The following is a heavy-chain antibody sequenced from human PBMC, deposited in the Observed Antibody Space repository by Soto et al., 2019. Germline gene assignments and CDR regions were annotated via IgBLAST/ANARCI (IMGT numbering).Heavy chain of an antibody. Sequence: ASVKVPCKASGYTFTGYYMHWVRQAPGQGLEWMGWINPNSGGTNYAQKFQGRVTMTRDTSISTAYMELSRLRSDDTAVYYCARDVQGTMVRAVMRFYYGMDVWGQGTTVTVSS. V-gene: IGHV1-2*02. J-gene: IGHJ6*02. CDR2: INPNSGGT. CDR1: GYTFTGYY. D-gene: IGHD3-10*01. CDR3: ARDVQGTMVRAVMRFYYGMDV.